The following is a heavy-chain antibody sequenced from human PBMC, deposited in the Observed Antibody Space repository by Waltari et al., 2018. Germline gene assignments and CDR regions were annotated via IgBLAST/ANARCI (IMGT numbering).Heavy chain of an antibody. CDR2: IYYSGST. J-gene: IGHJ5*02. CDR1: GGSISSSSYY. CDR3: ARPHRGSTDWFDP. V-gene: IGHV4-39*01. Sequence: QLQLQESGPGLVKPSETLSLTCTVSGGSISSSSYYWGWIRQPPGKGLEWIGSIYYSGSTYYNPALKSRVTISVDTSKNQFSLKLSSVTAADTAVYYCARPHRGSTDWFDPWGQGTLVTVSS. D-gene: IGHD2-2*01.